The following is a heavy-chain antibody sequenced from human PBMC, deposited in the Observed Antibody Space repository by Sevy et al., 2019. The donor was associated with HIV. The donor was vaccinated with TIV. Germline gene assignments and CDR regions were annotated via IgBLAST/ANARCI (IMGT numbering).Heavy chain of an antibody. Sequence: GGSLRLSCAASGFTFSTYWMHWARQAPGKGLVWVSRVNSDGSSTIYADSVKGRFTISRGNAKNTLYLQMNSLRAEDTAVYYCARTASMDYFFYYAMDVWGQGTTVTVSS. CDR2: VNSDGSST. CDR3: ARTASMDYFFYYAMDV. J-gene: IGHJ6*02. V-gene: IGHV3-74*01. CDR1: GFTFSTYW.